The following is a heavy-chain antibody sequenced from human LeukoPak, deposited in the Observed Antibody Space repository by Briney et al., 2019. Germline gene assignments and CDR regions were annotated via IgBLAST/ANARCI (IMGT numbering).Heavy chain of an antibody. CDR1: GYTFTSYY. J-gene: IGHJ3*02. CDR2: INPSGGST. Sequence: ASVKVSCKASGYTFTSYYMHWVRQAPGQGLEWMGIINPSGGSTSYAQKFQGRVTMTRDMSTSTVYMELSSLRSEDTAVYYCAREGLGYCSSTSCYDDAFDIWGQGTMVTVSS. D-gene: IGHD2-2*01. CDR3: AREGLGYCSSTSCYDDAFDI. V-gene: IGHV1-46*01.